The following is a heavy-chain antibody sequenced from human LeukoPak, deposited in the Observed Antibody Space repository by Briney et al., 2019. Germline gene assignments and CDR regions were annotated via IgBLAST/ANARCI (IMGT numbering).Heavy chain of an antibody. D-gene: IGHD2-2*01. CDR3: QYQLPHRDY. Sequence: QPGRSLRLSCAASGFTFSSYAMHWVRQAPGKGLEWVAVISYDGSNKYYADSVKGRFTISRDNSKNTLYLQMNSLRAEDTAVYYCQYQLPHRDYWGQGTLVTASS. V-gene: IGHV3-30*04. J-gene: IGHJ4*02. CDR2: ISYDGSNK. CDR1: GFTFSSYA.